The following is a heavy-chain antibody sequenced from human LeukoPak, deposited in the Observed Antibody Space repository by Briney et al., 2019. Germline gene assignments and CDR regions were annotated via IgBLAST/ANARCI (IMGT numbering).Heavy chain of an antibody. Sequence: ASAKVSCKASGYTFTGYYMHWVRQAPGQGLEWMGWINPNSGGTNYAQKFQGRVTMTRDTSISTAYMELSRLRSDDTAVYYCAESSGYYTGAFDIWGQGTMVTVSS. V-gene: IGHV1-2*02. CDR3: AESSGYYTGAFDI. D-gene: IGHD3-22*01. CDR1: GYTFTGYY. CDR2: INPNSGGT. J-gene: IGHJ3*02.